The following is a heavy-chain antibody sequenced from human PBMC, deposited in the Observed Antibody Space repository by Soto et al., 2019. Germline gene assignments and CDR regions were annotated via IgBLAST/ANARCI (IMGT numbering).Heavy chain of an antibody. V-gene: IGHV4-38-2*02. Sequence: PSETLSLTCAVSGYSISSGYYWGWIRQPPGEGLEWIGSIYHSGSTYYNPSLKSRVTISVDTSKNQFSLKLSSVTAADTAVYYCARDPTHIVVVPAASHPDYWGQGTLVTVSS. D-gene: IGHD2-2*01. J-gene: IGHJ4*02. CDR3: ARDPTHIVVVPAASHPDY. CDR2: IYHSGST. CDR1: GYSISSGYY.